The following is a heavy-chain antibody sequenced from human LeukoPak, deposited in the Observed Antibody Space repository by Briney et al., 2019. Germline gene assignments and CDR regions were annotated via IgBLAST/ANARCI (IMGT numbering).Heavy chain of an antibody. V-gene: IGHV4-59*11. J-gene: IGHJ6*03. CDR2: IYYSGST. CDR3: ASGGSCYDCPPLYYYYYMDV. Sequence: PSETLSLTCTVSGGSISSHYWSWIRQPPGKGLEWIGYIYYSGSTNYNPSLKSRVTISVDTSKNQFSLKLSSVTAAGTAVYYCASGGSCYDCPPLYYYYYMDVWGKGTTVTVSS. D-gene: IGHD2-15*01. CDR1: GGSISSHY.